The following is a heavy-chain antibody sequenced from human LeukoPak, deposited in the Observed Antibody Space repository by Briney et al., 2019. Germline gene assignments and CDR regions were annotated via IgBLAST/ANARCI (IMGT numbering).Heavy chain of an antibody. CDR2: VSYDGNTK. V-gene: IGHV3-30*18. CDR1: GFTFSSNG. D-gene: IGHD1-1*01. J-gene: IGHJ4*02. Sequence: GGPLRLSCAASGFTFSSNGIHWVRQAPGKGLEWVAVVSYDGNTKYYADSVKGRFTISRDNSKNIGYLQMNSLRAEDTAVYHCAKEKYNWNDYFDHWGQRTLVTVSS. CDR3: AKEKYNWNDYFDH.